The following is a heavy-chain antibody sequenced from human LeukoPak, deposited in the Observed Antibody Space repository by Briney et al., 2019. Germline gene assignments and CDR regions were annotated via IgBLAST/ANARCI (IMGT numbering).Heavy chain of an antibody. CDR3: ARGVMTGYSSSWHFDY. Sequence: SETLSLTCTVSGGSISCYYWSWIRQPPGKGLEWIGYIYYSGSTNYNPSLKSRVTISVDTSKNQFSLKLSSVTAADTAVYYCARGVMTGYSSSWHFDYWGQGTLVTVSS. CDR2: IYYSGST. D-gene: IGHD6-13*01. J-gene: IGHJ4*02. CDR1: GGSISCYY. V-gene: IGHV4-59*01.